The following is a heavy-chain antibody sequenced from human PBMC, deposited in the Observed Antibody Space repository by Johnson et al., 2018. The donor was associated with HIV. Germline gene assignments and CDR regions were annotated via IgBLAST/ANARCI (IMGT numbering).Heavy chain of an antibody. D-gene: IGHD2-2*02. CDR1: GFTFTKYG. CDR2: ISYDGSYK. V-gene: IGHV3-30*03. Sequence: QVQLVESGGGVVQPGRSLRLSCAASGFTFTKYGMHWVRQAPGKGLEWVAVISYDGSYKYSADSLKGRFTISRDNSKNTLYLQMNSLRAEDTAVYYCARVWAGYGSSTSCYTDDAFDIWGQGTIVTVSS. J-gene: IGHJ3*02. CDR3: ARVWAGYGSSTSCYTDDAFDI.